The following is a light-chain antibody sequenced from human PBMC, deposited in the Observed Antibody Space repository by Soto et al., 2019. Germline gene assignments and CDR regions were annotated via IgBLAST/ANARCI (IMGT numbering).Light chain of an antibody. CDR1: SSDVGSYNL. CDR3: CSYAGSGTFVL. Sequence: QSALTQPASVSGSPGQSITISCTGTSSDVGSYNLVSWYQQHPGKAPKLIIYEGTERPSRVSNRFSGSKSGNTASLTISGVQAEDEADYYCCSYAGSGTFVLFGGGTKLTVL. CDR2: EGT. V-gene: IGLV2-23*03. J-gene: IGLJ2*01.